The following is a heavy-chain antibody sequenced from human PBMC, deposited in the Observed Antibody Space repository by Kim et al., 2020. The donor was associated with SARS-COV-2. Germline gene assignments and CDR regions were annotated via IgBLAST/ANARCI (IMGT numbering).Heavy chain of an antibody. CDR1: GGSISSYY. CDR2: IYYSGST. V-gene: IGHV4-59*13. J-gene: IGHJ1*01. D-gene: IGHD4-17*01. CDR3: ARDGGSTTVVKWSGFQH. Sequence: SETLSLTCTVSGGSISSYYWSWIRQPPGKGLEWIGYIYYSGSTNYNPSLKSRVTISVDTSKNQFSLKLSSVTAADTAVYYCARDGGSTTVVKWSGFQHWGQGTLVTVSS.